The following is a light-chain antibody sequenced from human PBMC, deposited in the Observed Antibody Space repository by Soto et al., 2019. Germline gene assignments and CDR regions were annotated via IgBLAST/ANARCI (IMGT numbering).Light chain of an antibody. CDR1: QSVSSD. Sequence: IVMTQSPATLSVSPGERATLSCRASQSVSSDLAWYQQKPGQAPRLLIYEASIRATGIAARFSGSGSGTEFTLTISSLQSEDSAVYWCHQYNSWPFTFGPGTKV. J-gene: IGKJ3*01. CDR2: EAS. CDR3: HQYNSWPFT. V-gene: IGKV3-15*01.